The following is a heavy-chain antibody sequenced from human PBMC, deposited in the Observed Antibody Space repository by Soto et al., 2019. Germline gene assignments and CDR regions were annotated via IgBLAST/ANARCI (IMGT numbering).Heavy chain of an antibody. V-gene: IGHV1-69*13. CDR1: GGTFSSYA. J-gene: IGHJ4*02. CDR3: ARSRQLARLDY. CDR2: IIPIFGTA. Sequence: ASVRVSCKASGGTFSSYAISWVRQAPGQGLEWMGGIIPIFGTANYAQKFQGRVTITADESTSTAYMELSSLRSEDTAVYYCARSRQLARLDYWGQGTLVTVSS. D-gene: IGHD6-13*01.